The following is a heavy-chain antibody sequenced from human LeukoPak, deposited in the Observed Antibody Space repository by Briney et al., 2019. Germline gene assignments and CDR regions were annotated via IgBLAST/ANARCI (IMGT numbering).Heavy chain of an antibody. D-gene: IGHD3-10*01. CDR3: ARGPQASPITMVRGVNLNWFDP. V-gene: IGHV1-69*04. CDR2: IIPILGIA. CDR1: GGTFSSYA. Sequence: ASVKVSCKASGGTFSSYAISWVRQAPGQGLEWMGRIIPILGIANYAQKFQGRVTITADKSTSTAYMELSSLRSEDTAVYYCARGPQASPITMVRGVNLNWFDPWGQGTLVTVSS. J-gene: IGHJ5*02.